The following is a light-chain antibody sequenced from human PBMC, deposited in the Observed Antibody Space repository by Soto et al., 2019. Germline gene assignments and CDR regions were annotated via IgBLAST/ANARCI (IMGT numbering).Light chain of an antibody. CDR3: QQYISQST. V-gene: IGKV1-5*03. CDR2: TAS. J-gene: IGKJ1*01. Sequence: IQRTQYPSTLSASVGDRVTVTCRASQSISNFFTWYQQKPGKAPKLLIYTASTLQIGVPSRFSGTGSGTEFTLTISSLQADDLATYYCQQYISQSTFGQGTKVDIK. CDR1: QSISNF.